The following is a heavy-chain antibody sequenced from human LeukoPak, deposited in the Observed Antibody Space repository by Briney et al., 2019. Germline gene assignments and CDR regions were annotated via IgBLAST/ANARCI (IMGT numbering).Heavy chain of an antibody. CDR2: ISAYNGNT. CDR3: ARDSHTVPPFGSDY. Sequence: VASVKVSCKASGYTFTSYGISWVRQAPGQGLEWMGWISAYNGNTNYAQKLQGRVTMTTDTSTSTAYMELRSLRSDDTAVYYCARDSHTVPPFGSDYWGQGTLVTVSS. CDR1: GYTFTSYG. D-gene: IGHD4-11*01. V-gene: IGHV1-18*01. J-gene: IGHJ4*02.